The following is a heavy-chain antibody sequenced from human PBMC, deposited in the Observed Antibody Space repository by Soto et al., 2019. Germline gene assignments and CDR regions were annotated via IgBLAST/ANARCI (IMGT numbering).Heavy chain of an antibody. CDR1: GYTFTRYG. CDR3: ARDANRRVLEWLSGPLITGTKAYYFDY. J-gene: IGHJ4*02. D-gene: IGHD3-3*01. Sequence: ASVKVSCKASGYTFTRYGLRWVRPAPGQGLEWMGWISAYHGNTNYAQNLQSRDTMTTDTSTSTAYMELRSLRSDDTAVYYWARDANRRVLEWLSGPLITGTKAYYFDYWGQGTLVTVSS. CDR2: ISAYHGNT. V-gene: IGHV1-18*04.